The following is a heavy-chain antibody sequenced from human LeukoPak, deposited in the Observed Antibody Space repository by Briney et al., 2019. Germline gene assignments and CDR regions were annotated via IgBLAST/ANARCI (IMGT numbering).Heavy chain of an antibody. J-gene: IGHJ6*02. CDR2: FEPEDGET. Sequence: ASVKVSCKVSGYTLTELYMHWVRQAPGKGLEWMGGFEPEDGETIYAQKLQGRVTLTEDTSTDTAYMELSSLRSEDTAVYYCATLWAPYYYGMDVWGQGTTVTVSS. V-gene: IGHV1-24*01. D-gene: IGHD3-10*01. CDR1: GYTLTELY. CDR3: ATLWAPYYYGMDV.